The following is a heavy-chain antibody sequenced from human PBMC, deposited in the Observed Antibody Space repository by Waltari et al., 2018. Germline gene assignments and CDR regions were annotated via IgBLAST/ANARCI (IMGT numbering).Heavy chain of an antibody. CDR3: ARAGLLGAFDV. J-gene: IGHJ3*01. V-gene: IGHV3-74*03. D-gene: IGHD2-15*01. Sequence: EVHLVESGGGLVQPGGSLRLRCAASGVPPSATWIQWVRHSPGKGLMWVSRINNDGSSTVYADSVKGRFTISRDDAKNTVSLQMNNLSAEDTALYYCARAGLLGAFDVWGQGTMVTVSS. CDR2: INNDGSST. CDR1: GVPPSATW.